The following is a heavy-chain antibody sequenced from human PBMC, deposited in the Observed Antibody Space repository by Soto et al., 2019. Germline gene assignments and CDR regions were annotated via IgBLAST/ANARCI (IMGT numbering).Heavy chain of an antibody. V-gene: IGHV3-33*01. J-gene: IGHJ6*02. CDR3: ARDTCSGGSCLASRYYYYGMDV. Sequence: GGSLRLSCAASGFTFSSYGMHWVRQAPGKGLEWVAVIWYDGSNKYYADSVKGRFTISRDNSKNTLYLQMNSLRAEDTAVYYCARDTCSGGSCLASRYYYYGMDVWGQGTTVTVS. CDR2: IWYDGSNK. CDR1: GFTFSSYG. D-gene: IGHD2-15*01.